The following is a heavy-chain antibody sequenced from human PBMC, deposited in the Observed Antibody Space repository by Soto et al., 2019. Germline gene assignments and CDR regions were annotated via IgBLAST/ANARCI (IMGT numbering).Heavy chain of an antibody. CDR3: SCTPRLEPVHFDY. Sequence: VQLVQSGAEVKKRWASVKVSCKTPGYPFTRSGMSWVRPSPGQGLEWMGGSSAYNGNTNDAQKLQGRVTMTTDTSTRTAYMELRSLSSEDTAVYDCSCTPRLEPVHFDYWGQGPLVTVSS. CDR2: SSAYNGNT. D-gene: IGHD6-25*01. V-gene: IGHV1-18*01. CDR1: GYPFTRSG. J-gene: IGHJ4*02.